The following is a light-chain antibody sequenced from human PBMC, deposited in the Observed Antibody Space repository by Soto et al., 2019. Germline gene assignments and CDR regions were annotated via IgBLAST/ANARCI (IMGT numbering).Light chain of an antibody. Sequence: LTQPRSVSGSPGQSVTISCTGTSSDVGGYNYVSWYQQHPGKVPKLMIYDVSKRPSGVPDRFSGSKSGNTASLTISGLQADDEADYYCCSYAGRFTPYVFGTGTKVTVL. J-gene: IGLJ1*01. V-gene: IGLV2-11*01. CDR2: DVS. CDR3: CSYAGRFTPYV. CDR1: SSDVGGYNY.